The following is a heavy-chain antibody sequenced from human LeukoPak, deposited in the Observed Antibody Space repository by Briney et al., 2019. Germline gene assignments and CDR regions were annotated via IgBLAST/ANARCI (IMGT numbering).Heavy chain of an antibody. D-gene: IGHD5-12*01. CDR3: ARDGAGYPTDF. V-gene: IGHV1-2*02. CDR2: INPNSGDT. Sequence: ASVKVSCKASGYTFTGYYMHWVRQAPGQGLEWMGWINPNSGDTNYAQKFQGRVTMTRDTSISTAYMDLSSLRSDDTAIYYCARDGAGYPTDFWGQGTLVTVSS. J-gene: IGHJ4*02. CDR1: GYTFTGYY.